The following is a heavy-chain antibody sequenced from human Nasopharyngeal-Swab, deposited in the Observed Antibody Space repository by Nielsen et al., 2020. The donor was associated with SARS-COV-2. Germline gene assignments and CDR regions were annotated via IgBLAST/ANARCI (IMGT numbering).Heavy chain of an antibody. Sequence: GESLKISCAASGFTFSSYRMSWVRQAPGKGLEWVASIKQDGSEKYYVDSVKGRFTISRDNAKNSLYLQMNSLRAEDTAVYYCARDSRGYSYGYIYFDYWGQGTLVTVSS. V-gene: IGHV3-7*03. CDR3: ARDSRGYSYGYIYFDY. CDR1: GFTFSSYR. CDR2: IKQDGSEK. D-gene: IGHD5-18*01. J-gene: IGHJ4*02.